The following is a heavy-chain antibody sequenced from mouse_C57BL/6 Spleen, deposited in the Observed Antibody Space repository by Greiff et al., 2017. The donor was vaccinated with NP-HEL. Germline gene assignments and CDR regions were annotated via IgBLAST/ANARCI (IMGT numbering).Heavy chain of an antibody. CDR2: INPSNGGT. J-gene: IGHJ4*01. V-gene: IGHV1-53*01. CDR3: AREGYYGSISYAMDY. CDR1: GYTFTSYW. Sequence: VQLQQSGTELVKPGASVKLSCKASGYTFTSYWMHWVKQRPGQGLEWIGNINPSNGGTNYNEKFKSKATLTVDKSSSTAYMQLSSLTSEDSAVYYCAREGYYGSISYAMDYWGQGTSVTVSS. D-gene: IGHD1-1*01.